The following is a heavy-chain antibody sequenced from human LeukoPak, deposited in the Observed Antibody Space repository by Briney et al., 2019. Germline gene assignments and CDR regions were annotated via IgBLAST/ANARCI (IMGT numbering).Heavy chain of an antibody. V-gene: IGHV1-18*01. CDR2: ISTNNGNT. CDR3: ARVIITGNSYYGMDV. Sequence: GGSLTLSCAASGFTLSSYAMSWVRPAAGRGLEWMGWISTNNGNTNYVQNLQGRVNMTTDSSTSTAYMELGSLKSDDTAVYYCARVIITGNSYYGMDVWGQGTTVTVSS. J-gene: IGHJ6*02. D-gene: IGHD3-16*01. CDR1: GFTLSSYA.